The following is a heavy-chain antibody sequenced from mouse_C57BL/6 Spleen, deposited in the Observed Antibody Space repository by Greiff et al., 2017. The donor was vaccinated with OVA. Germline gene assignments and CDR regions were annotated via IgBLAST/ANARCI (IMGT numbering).Heavy chain of an antibody. CDR1: GYAFSSYW. V-gene: IGHV1-80*01. CDR3: ARSPYYYGSSLDY. D-gene: IGHD1-1*01. J-gene: IGHJ2*01. Sequence: VKLQESGAELVKPGASVKISCKASGYAFSSYWMNWVKQRPGKGLEWIGQIYPGDGDTNYNGKFKGKATLTADKSSSTAYMQLSSLTSEDSAVYFCARSPYYYGSSLDYWGQGTTLTVSS. CDR2: IYPGDGDT.